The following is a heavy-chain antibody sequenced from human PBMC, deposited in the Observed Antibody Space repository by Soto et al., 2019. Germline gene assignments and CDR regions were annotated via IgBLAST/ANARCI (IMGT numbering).Heavy chain of an antibody. CDR1: GFNVGAFA. D-gene: IGHD1-20*01. V-gene: IGHV3-23*01. CDR2: ISVSDAFI. Sequence: PGGSMRLPCAASGFNVGAFAVNWVRQAPGKGLEWVSGISVSDAFIYYADSVRGRFSISRDASENILYLQMNSLRVDDTALYYCTRETVAGITGLDYWGPGTLVTVS. CDR3: TRETVAGITGLDY. J-gene: IGHJ4*02.